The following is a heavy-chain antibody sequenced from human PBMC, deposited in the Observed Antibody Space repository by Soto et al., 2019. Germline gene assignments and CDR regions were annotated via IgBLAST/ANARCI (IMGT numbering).Heavy chain of an antibody. Sequence: SETLSLTCTVSGGSISSYYWSWIRQPAGKGLEWIGRIYSSGSTNYNPSLKSRVTMSVDTSKNHFSLQLRSVTAADTAVYYCARDHNDFWSSGFDPWGQGTLVTVS. CDR2: IYSSGST. CDR3: ARDHNDFWSSGFDP. CDR1: GGSISSYY. J-gene: IGHJ5*02. V-gene: IGHV4-4*07. D-gene: IGHD3-3*01.